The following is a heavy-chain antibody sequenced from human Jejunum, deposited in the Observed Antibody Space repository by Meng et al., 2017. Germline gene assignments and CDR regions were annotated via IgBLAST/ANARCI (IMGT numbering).Heavy chain of an antibody. J-gene: IGHJ4*02. D-gene: IGHD3-10*01. Sequence: GESLKISCAASGFSFTNAWMSWVRQAPGKGLEWVGRIKSKTDGGTTDYVAPVKGRFTISRDDSKNTLYLQMNSLKAEDTAVYYCTTVSNYYGSGSSVPDYWGQGTLVTVSS. V-gene: IGHV3-15*01. CDR1: GFSFTNAW. CDR2: IKSKTDGGTT. CDR3: TTVSNYYGSGSSVPDY.